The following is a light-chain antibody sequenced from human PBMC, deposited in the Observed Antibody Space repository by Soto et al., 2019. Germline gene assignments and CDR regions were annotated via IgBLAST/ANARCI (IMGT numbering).Light chain of an antibody. CDR3: QQYNNWPRT. V-gene: IGKV3-15*01. CDR2: GAS. CDR1: QSVRSN. J-gene: IGKJ1*01. Sequence: EIVLTQSPPTLSVSPGDRATLSCRANQSVRSNLGWYQQRAGQAPRPLFYGASTRAAGVPARFSGSGSGTEFTITISRLQSEDFAVYYCQQYNNWPRTFGQGTKVDIK.